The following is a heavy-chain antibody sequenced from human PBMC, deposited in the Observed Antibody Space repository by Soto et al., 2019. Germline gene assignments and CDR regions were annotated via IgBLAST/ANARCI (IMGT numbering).Heavy chain of an antibody. D-gene: IGHD3-10*01. CDR3: ARDRGRITPPGGNWFDP. Sequence: ASETLSLDCTVSGDSISSGYYWGWIRQPPGKGLEWIGSIYHSGSTYYNPSLKSRVTISVDTSKNQFSLKLSSVTAADTAVYYCARDRGRITPPGGNWFDPWGQGTLVTVSS. J-gene: IGHJ5*02. CDR2: IYHSGST. CDR1: GDSISSGYY. V-gene: IGHV4-38-2*02.